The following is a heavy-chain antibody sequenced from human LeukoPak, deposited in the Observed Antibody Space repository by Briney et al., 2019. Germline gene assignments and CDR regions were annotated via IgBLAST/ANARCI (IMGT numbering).Heavy chain of an antibody. J-gene: IGHJ6*03. CDR2: IYSGGST. CDR1: GFTVSSNY. Sequence: GGSLRLSCAASGFTVSSNYMSWVRQAPGKGLEWVSVIYSGGSTYYADSVKGRFTISRDNSKNTRYLQMNSLRAEDTAVYYCASPRVLVDYMDVWGKGTTVTVSS. CDR3: ASPRVLVDYMDV. D-gene: IGHD3-3*01. V-gene: IGHV3-66*02.